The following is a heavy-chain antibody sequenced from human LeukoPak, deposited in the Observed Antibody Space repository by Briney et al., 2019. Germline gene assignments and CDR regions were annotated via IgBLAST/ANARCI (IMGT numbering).Heavy chain of an antibody. Sequence: SETLSLTCTVSGGSISSYYWSWIRQPPGKGLEWIGYIYYSGSTNYNPSLKSRVTISVDTSKNQFSLKLSSVTAADTAVYYCAGRYNWNDEGWFDPWGQGTLVTVSS. J-gene: IGHJ5*02. D-gene: IGHD1-1*01. V-gene: IGHV4-59*01. CDR1: GGSISSYY. CDR3: AGRYNWNDEGWFDP. CDR2: IYYSGST.